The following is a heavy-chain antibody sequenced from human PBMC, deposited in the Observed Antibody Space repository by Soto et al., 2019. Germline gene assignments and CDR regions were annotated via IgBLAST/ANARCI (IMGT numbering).Heavy chain of an antibody. D-gene: IGHD6-19*01. V-gene: IGHV4-61*01. CDR3: ARVPLRYSSSHNFDS. CDR1: GASVSSGSFY. Sequence: SETLSLTCSVSGASVSSGSFYWSWIRQPPGKGLEWIGFIYNNETFNYNPSLKSRVTLSVDTSKHQFSLKLSSVTAADTAVYYCARVPLRYSSSHNFDSWGQGAMVTVSA. J-gene: IGHJ4*02. CDR2: IYNNETF.